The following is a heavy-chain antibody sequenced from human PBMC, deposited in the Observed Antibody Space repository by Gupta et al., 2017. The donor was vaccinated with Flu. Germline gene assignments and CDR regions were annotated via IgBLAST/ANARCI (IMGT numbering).Heavy chain of an antibody. CDR1: GFTFSSNE. D-gene: IGHD3-3*01. CDR3: ARGTGGTSYDFWSGYYGVETSYGMDV. J-gene: IGHJ6*02. V-gene: IGHV3-48*03. CDR2: ISSSGSTM. Sequence: EVQVVESGGDLVQPGGSLRLSCAVSGFTFSSNEMHWVRQAPGKGLEWISHISSSGSTMYYADSVKGRFTMSRDNAKNSLYLQMDSLRAEDTAVYYCARGTGGTSYDFWSGYYGVETSYGMDVGGQGTAVTVSS.